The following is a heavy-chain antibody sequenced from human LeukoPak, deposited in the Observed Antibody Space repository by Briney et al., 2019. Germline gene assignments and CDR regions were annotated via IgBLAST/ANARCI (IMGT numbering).Heavy chain of an antibody. Sequence: GGSLRLSCAASGFTFSNYSMNWVRQAPGKGLEWVSYISSSSSTIYYADSVKGRFTISRDNAKNSLYLQMDSLRAEDTAVYYCAREREFGYGDYEGLDYWGQGTLVTVSS. CDR2: ISSSSSTI. J-gene: IGHJ4*02. D-gene: IGHD4-17*01. V-gene: IGHV3-48*01. CDR1: GFTFSNYS. CDR3: AREREFGYGDYEGLDY.